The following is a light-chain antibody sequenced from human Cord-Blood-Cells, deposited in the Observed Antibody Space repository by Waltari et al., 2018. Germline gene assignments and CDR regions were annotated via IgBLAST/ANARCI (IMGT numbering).Light chain of an antibody. CDR3: SSYTSSSTWV. CDR2: DVS. Sequence: QSALTQPASVSGSPGQSITISCTGTSSDAGGYNYVSWYQQPPGKAPNLMIYDVSKRPSGVSNRFSGSKSGNTASLTISGLQAEDEADYYCSSYTSSSTWVFGGGTKLTVL. CDR1: SSDAGGYNY. V-gene: IGLV2-14*01. J-gene: IGLJ3*02.